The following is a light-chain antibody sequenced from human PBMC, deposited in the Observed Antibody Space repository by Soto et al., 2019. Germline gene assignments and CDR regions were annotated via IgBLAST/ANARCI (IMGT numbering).Light chain of an antibody. J-gene: IGKJ3*01. Sequence: EIVLTQSPDTLSLSPGERVTLSCRASQSVGSYLAWYQQKPGQTPRLLIYDASNRATGIPARFSGSGSGTDFALTISTLEPEDFAVYYCHQRYNWPFTFGPGTKVDIK. CDR1: QSVGSY. V-gene: IGKV3-11*01. CDR2: DAS. CDR3: HQRYNWPFT.